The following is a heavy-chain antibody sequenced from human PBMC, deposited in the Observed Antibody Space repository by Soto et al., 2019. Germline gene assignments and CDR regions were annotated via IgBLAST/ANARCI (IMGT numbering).Heavy chain of an antibody. D-gene: IGHD3-3*01. CDR3: AGGAYYDFWSGYDGMDV. Sequence: GGSLRLSCAASGFTFSSYAMSWVRQAPRKGLEWVSAISGSGGSTYYADSVKGRFTISRDNSKNTLYLQMNSLRAEDTAVYYCAGGAYYDFWSGYDGMDVWGQGTTVTVSS. J-gene: IGHJ6*02. CDR1: GFTFSSYA. CDR2: ISGSGGST. V-gene: IGHV3-23*01.